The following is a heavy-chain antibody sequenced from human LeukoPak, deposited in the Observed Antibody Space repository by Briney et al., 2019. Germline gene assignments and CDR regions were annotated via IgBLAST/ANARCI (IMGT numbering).Heavy chain of an antibody. Sequence: PGGSLRLSCAASGFSFSNYAMTWVRQAPGKGLEWVSAISGSGGSTYYADSVKGRFTISRGNSKNTLYLQMNSLRAEDTAVYYCAKDVYYDSSGCFDYWGQGTLVTVSS. CDR3: AKDVYYDSSGCFDY. V-gene: IGHV3-23*01. D-gene: IGHD3-22*01. J-gene: IGHJ4*02. CDR2: ISGSGGST. CDR1: GFSFSNYA.